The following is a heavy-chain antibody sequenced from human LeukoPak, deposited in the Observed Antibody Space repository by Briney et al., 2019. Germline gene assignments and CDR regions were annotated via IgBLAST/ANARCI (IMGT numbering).Heavy chain of an antibody. Sequence: GGSLRLPCAASGFTFSDYYMSWIRQAPGKGLEWVSYISSSGSTIYYADSVKGRFTISRDNAKNSLYLQMNSLRAEDTAVYYCARSEYSSSSDAFDIWGQGTMVTVSS. CDR3: ARSEYSSSSDAFDI. CDR1: GFTFSDYY. J-gene: IGHJ3*02. D-gene: IGHD6-6*01. CDR2: ISSSGSTI. V-gene: IGHV3-11*01.